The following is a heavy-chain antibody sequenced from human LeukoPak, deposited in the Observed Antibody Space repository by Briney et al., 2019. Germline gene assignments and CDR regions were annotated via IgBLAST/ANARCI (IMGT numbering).Heavy chain of an antibody. CDR3: AREYSSSWYSYYYYYMDV. CDR2: ISSSGSTI. J-gene: IGHJ6*03. V-gene: IGHV3-48*03. D-gene: IGHD6-13*01. CDR1: GFTFSSYE. Sequence: GGSLRLSCAASGFTFSSYEMNWVRQAPGKGLEWVSYISSSGSTIYYADSVKGRFTISRDNAKNSLYLQMNSLRAEDTAVYYCAREYSSSWYSYYYYYMDVWGKGTTVTISS.